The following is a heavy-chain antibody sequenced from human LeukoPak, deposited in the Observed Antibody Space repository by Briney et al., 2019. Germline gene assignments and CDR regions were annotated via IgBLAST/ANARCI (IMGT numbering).Heavy chain of an antibody. CDR1: GFFFSSYW. D-gene: IGHD4-17*01. J-gene: IGHJ4*02. V-gene: IGHV3-7*01. CDR2: IKRDGSEK. Sequence: GGSLRLSCAGSGFFFSSYWMSWVRQAPGKGLEWVANIKRDGSEKSYVDSVKGRFTISRDNLKNSLFLQMNSLRVEDTAVYFCARGPQSDSGDLHSHFDYWGQGSLVTVSS. CDR3: ARGPQSDSGDLHSHFDY.